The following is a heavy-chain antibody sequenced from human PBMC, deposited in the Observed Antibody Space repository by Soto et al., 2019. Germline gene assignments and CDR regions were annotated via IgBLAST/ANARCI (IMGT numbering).Heavy chain of an antibody. CDR2: NIPIFGTA. J-gene: IGHJ4*02. Sequence: VASVKVSCKASGGTFSNFVISWVRQAPGRGVEWMGGNIPIFGTANYAQKFQGRVTIIADESTGTTYMELTSLRSEDTAVYYCARAPILVGETTYENYFDYWGQGTLVTVSS. D-gene: IGHD2-21*01. V-gene: IGHV1-69*13. CDR1: GGTFSNFV. CDR3: ARAPILVGETTYENYFDY.